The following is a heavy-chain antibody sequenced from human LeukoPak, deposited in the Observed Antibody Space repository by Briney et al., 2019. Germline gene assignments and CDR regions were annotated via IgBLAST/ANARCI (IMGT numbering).Heavy chain of an antibody. CDR3: ARDRWGRFDY. D-gene: IGHD3-16*01. CDR1: GGSFSGYY. V-gene: IGHV4-34*01. CDR2: INHSGST. Sequence: SETLSLTCAVYGGSFSGYYWSWFRQPPGKGLEWIGEINHSGSTNYNPSLKSRVTISVDTSKNQFSLKLSSVTAADTAVYYCARDRWGRFDYWGQGTLVTVSS. J-gene: IGHJ4*02.